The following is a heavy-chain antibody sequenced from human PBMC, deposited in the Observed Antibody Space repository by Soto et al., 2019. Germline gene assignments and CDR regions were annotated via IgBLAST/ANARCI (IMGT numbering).Heavy chain of an antibody. D-gene: IGHD6-6*01. J-gene: IGHJ4*02. Sequence: QVQLVQSGAEVKKPGASVKVSCKTSGCNFISSEISWVRQAPGQGLELMGWMNPHTGETDATRKFQGRLTMTRNTSINTAYLELSSLTSEDTAVYYCAKKHSGSSLAYWGQGSLVTVSS. CDR1: GCNFISSE. V-gene: IGHV1-8*02. CDR2: MNPHTGET. CDR3: AKKHSGSSLAY.